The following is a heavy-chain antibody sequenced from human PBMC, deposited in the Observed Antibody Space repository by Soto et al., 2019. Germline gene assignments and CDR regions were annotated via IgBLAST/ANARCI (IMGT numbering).Heavy chain of an antibody. V-gene: IGHV1-18*01. D-gene: IGHD2-2*01. CDR1: GYTFTSYG. J-gene: IGHJ3*01. Sequence: QVQLVQSGAEVKKPGASVKVSCKASGYTFTSYGISWVRQAPGQGLEWMGWISPYNGNTNYAQKLQGRVTITTDTSTCTAYMELRSLTADVTGVYYCARDITNSDGVVVEAAIPDAFGVWGHGTMVTVSS. CDR3: ARDITNSDGVVVEAAIPDAFGV. CDR2: ISPYNGNT.